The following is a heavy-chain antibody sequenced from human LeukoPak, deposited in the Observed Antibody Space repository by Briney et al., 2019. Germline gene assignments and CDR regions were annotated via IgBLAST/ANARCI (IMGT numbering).Heavy chain of an antibody. V-gene: IGHV1-8*01. D-gene: IGHD3-22*01. J-gene: IGHJ4*02. CDR3: ARDLFGDYDSSGYPDY. CDR2: MNPNSGNT. Sequence: GASVKVSCKASGYTFTSYDINWVRQATGQGLEWMGWMNPNSGNTGYAQKFQGGVTMTRNTSISTAYMELSSLRSDDTAVYYCARDLFGDYDSSGYPDYWGQGTLVTVSS. CDR1: GYTFTSYD.